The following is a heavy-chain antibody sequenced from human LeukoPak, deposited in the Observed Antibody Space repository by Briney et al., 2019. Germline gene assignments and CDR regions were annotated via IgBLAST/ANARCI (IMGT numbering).Heavy chain of an antibody. CDR2: IYHSGSI. V-gene: IGHV4-38-2*01. D-gene: IGHD5-18*01. CDR3: ARGGYSYGYDDDFEY. J-gene: IGHJ4*02. CDR1: GYSINNGYY. Sequence: SETLSLTCVVSGYSINNGYYWGWIRQPPGKGLEWIGRIYHSGSIDYNPSLTSRVTISVDTSKNQFSLKLTSVTAADTAVYYCARGGYSYGYDDDFEYWGQGILVTVSS.